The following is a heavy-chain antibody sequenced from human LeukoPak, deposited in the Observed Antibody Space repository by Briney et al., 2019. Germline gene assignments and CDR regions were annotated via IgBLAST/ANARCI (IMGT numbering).Heavy chain of an antibody. CDR2: IYSTGRT. Sequence: SETLSLTCTVSGGSITSSTYYWGWIRQPPGKGLEWIGSIYSTGRTYYNPSPKSRVTISVDTPKNQFSLKLSSVTAADTAVYYCARGGSGSRGDWVDPWGQGTLVTVSS. CDR3: ARGGSGSRGDWVDP. CDR1: GGSITSSTYY. V-gene: IGHV4-39*01. J-gene: IGHJ5*02. D-gene: IGHD3-10*01.